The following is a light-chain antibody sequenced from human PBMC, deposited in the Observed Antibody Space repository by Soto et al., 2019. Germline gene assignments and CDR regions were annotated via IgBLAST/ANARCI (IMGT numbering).Light chain of an antibody. CDR3: QQRHMGPIT. CDR1: QDVTTN. Sequence: TQFPAPLSASPGGGATLSGRAAQDVTTNVAGYQLKRGTPPRFLLYEAYNRATGSPPRCSGSGAGTDFTLTSSSLEPEGSAVYYCQQRHMGPITFGQGTRLE. J-gene: IGKJ5*01. V-gene: IGKV3D-11*01. CDR2: EAY.